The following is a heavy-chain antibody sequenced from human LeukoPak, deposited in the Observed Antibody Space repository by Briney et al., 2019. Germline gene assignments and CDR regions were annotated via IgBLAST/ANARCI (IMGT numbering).Heavy chain of an antibody. CDR2: INHSGST. CDR3: ARRGGRYYYDSSGYYSVTLDY. Sequence: PSETLSLTCAVYGGSFSGYYWGWIRQPPGKGLEWIGEINHSGSTNYNPSLKSRVTISVDTSKNQFSLKLSSVTAADTAVYYCARRGGRYYYDSSGYYSVTLDYWGQGTLVTVSS. D-gene: IGHD3-22*01. CDR1: GGSFSGYY. J-gene: IGHJ4*02. V-gene: IGHV4-34*01.